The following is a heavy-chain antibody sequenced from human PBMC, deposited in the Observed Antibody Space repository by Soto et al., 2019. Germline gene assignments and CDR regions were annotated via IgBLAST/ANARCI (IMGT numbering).Heavy chain of an antibody. J-gene: IGHJ6*02. V-gene: IGHV1-2*02. CDR3: ARDSSIAARLGNYYYYGMDV. CDR1: GYTFTGYY. D-gene: IGHD6-6*01. CDR2: INPNSGGT. Sequence: ASVKVSCKASGYTFTGYYMHWVRQAPGQGLEWMGWINPNSGGTNYAQKFQGRVTMTRDTSISTAYMELSRLRSDDTAVYYCARDSSIAARLGNYYYYGMDVWGQGTTVTVSS.